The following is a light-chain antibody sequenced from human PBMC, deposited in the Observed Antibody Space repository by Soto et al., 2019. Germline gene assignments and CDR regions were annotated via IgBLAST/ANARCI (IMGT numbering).Light chain of an antibody. V-gene: IGLV2-14*01. J-gene: IGLJ1*01. Sequence: QSVLTQPASVSGSPGQSITISCTGTSSDVGGYNYVSWYQQHPGKAPKLMIYEVSNRPLGVSNRFSGSQSGNTASLTISGLEAEDEADYYGTSYTSSSTLDVFGTGTKGTVL. CDR3: TSYTSSSTLDV. CDR1: SSDVGGYNY. CDR2: EVS.